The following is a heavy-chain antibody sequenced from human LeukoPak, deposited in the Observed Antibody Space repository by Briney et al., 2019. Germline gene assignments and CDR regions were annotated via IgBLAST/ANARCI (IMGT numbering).Heavy chain of an antibody. J-gene: IGHJ3*02. D-gene: IGHD3-10*01. CDR3: ARAHGSGHYAFDI. CDR1: GGSFSGYY. CDR2: INHSGST. V-gene: IGHV4-34*01. Sequence: SETLSLTCAVYGGSFSGYYWSWIRQPPGKGLEWIGEINHSGSTNYNPSLKSRVTISVGTSKNQFSLKLSSVTAADTAVYYCARAHGSGHYAFDIWGQGTMVTVSS.